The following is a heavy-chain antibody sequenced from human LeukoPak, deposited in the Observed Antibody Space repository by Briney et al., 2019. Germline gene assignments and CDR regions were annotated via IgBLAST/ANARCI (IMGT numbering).Heavy chain of an antibody. J-gene: IGHJ4*02. Sequence: SETLSLTCRVSDDSISSYYWNWIRQPPGKPLEWIGYTHYSGNTNYNPSLKSRVTTLVDMSKNQFSLKLSSVTAADTAVYYCARRRDSLGLQWGTFDYWGQGTLVTVSS. CDR1: DDSISSYY. CDR2: THYSGNT. V-gene: IGHV4-59*08. D-gene: IGHD3-16*01. CDR3: ARRRDSLGLQWGTFDY.